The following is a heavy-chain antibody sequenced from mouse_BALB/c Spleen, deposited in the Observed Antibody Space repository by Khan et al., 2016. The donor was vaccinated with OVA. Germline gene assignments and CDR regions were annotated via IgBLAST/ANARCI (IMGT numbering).Heavy chain of an antibody. CDR2: IFPGSGDT. CDR3: ARSGYGSLVY. CDR1: GYTFTDYV. J-gene: IGHJ2*01. V-gene: IGHV1-77*01. D-gene: IGHD1-1*01. Sequence: QVQLQQSGPELVKPGSSMKMSCKASGYTFTDYVLNWVRQRTGQGLEWIGQIFPGSGDTYYNEKFKDRATLTADKSSNTVYMQLGSLTSEDSADYFCARSGYGSLVYWGQGTTLTVSS.